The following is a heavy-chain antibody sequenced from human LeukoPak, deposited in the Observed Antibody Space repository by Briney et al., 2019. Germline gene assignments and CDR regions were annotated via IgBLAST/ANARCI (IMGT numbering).Heavy chain of an antibody. CDR1: GYTFTSYY. J-gene: IGHJ4*02. CDR2: INPSGGST. CDR3: AGEAAGSVGY. V-gene: IGHV1-46*01. Sequence: ASVKVSFKASGYTFTSYYMHWVRQAPGQGGEGMGIINPSGGSTSYAQKFQGRVTMTRDTSTSTVYMELSSLRSEDTAVYYCAGEAAGSVGYWGQGTLVTVSS.